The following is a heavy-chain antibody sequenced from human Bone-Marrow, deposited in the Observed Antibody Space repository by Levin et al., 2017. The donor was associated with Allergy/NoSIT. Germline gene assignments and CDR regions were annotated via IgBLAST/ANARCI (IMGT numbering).Heavy chain of an antibody. CDR3: TNLHDY. J-gene: IGHJ1*01. CDR1: GFTFSYSR. CDR2: VDSDGSTT. V-gene: IGHV3-74*01. Sequence: LSLTCAASGFTFSYSRMHWVRQAPGKGLVWVSHVDSDGSTTTYADSVKGRFTISRDNAKSTLYLQMDSLSVEDTAVYYCTNLHDYWGQGILVTVSS. D-gene: IGHD3-16*01.